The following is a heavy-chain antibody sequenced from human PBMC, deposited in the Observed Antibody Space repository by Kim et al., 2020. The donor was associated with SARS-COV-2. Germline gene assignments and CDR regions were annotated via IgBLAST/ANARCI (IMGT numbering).Heavy chain of an antibody. Sequence: LTCTVSGDSITRLGYYWSWIRQLPGMGLEWVASIYYDGSTYYNPSLKSRPTISLDTSKNLFSLRMTSMTAADTAVYFCVRDFNYWGQGILAT. V-gene: IGHV4-31*03. CDR2: IYYDGST. CDR3: VRDFNY. J-gene: IGHJ4*02. CDR1: GDSITRLGYY.